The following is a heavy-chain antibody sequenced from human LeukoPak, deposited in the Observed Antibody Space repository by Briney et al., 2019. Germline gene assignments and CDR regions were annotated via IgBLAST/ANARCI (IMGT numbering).Heavy chain of an antibody. Sequence: SGTLSLTCTVSGDSISSDDFYWRWIRQPPGKGLEWIGYIYYSGSTNYNPSLKSRVTISVDTSKNQFSLKLSSVTAADTAVYYCARTAAVSTLLNWGQGTLVTVSS. CDR3: ARTAAVSTLLN. CDR1: GDSISSDDFY. CDR2: IYYSGST. V-gene: IGHV4-61*08. J-gene: IGHJ4*02. D-gene: IGHD6-13*01.